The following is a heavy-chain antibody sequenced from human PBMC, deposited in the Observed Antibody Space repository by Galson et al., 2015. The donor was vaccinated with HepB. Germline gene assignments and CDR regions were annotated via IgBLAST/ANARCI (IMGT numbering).Heavy chain of an antibody. CDR3: ARDRASGSYQDNWFDP. CDR2: IWYDGSNK. V-gene: IGHV3-33*01. J-gene: IGHJ5*02. Sequence: SLRLSCAASGFTFSSYGMHWVRQAPGKGLEWGAVIWYDGSNKYYADSVKGRFTISRDNSKNTLYLQMNSLRAEDTAVYYCARDRASGSYQDNWFDPWGQGTLVAVSS. CDR1: GFTFSSYG. D-gene: IGHD1-26*01.